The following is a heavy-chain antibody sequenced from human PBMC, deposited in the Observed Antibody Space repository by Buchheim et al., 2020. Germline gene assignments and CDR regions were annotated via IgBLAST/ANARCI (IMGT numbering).Heavy chain of an antibody. Sequence: VQLVESGGGLIQPGGSLRLSCAASGFTFSSYEMNWVRQAPGKGLEWVAVISYDGSNKYYADSVKGRFTISRDNSKHTLYLQMNSLRAEDTAVYYCARDRGMVAYNWFDPWGQGTL. CDR1: GFTFSSYE. V-gene: IGHV3-30-3*01. CDR2: ISYDGSNK. CDR3: ARDRGMVAYNWFDP. D-gene: IGHD1-26*01. J-gene: IGHJ5*02.